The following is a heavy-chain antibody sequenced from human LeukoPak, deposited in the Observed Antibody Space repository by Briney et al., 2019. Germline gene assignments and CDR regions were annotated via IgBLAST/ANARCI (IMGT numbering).Heavy chain of an antibody. CDR3: ARAYSFGYSYGYDAFDI. CDR2: INTNTGNP. V-gene: IGHV7-4-1*02. J-gene: IGHJ3*02. Sequence: GASVKVSCKASGYTFTNNFMHWVRQAPGQGLEWMGWINTNTGNPTYAQGFTGRFVFSLDTSVSTAYLQISSLKAEDTAVYYCARAYSFGYSYGYDAFDIWGQGTMVTVSS. D-gene: IGHD5-18*01. CDR1: GYTFTNNF.